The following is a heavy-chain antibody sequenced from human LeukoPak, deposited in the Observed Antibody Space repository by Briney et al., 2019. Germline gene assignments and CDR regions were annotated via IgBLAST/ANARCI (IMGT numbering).Heavy chain of an antibody. D-gene: IGHD5-24*01. Sequence: ASVKVSCKASGYTFTDYYMHWVRQAPGQGLEWMGWINIKSGGTNYAQKFQGRVTITADESTSTAYMELSSLRSEDTAVYYCARKRGDGYKGDAFDIWGQGTMVTVSS. CDR3: ARKRGDGYKGDAFDI. J-gene: IGHJ3*02. CDR2: INIKSGGT. V-gene: IGHV1-2*02. CDR1: GYTFTDYY.